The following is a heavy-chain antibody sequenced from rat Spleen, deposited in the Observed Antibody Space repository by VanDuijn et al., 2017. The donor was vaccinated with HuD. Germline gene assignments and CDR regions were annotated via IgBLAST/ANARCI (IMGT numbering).Heavy chain of an antibody. CDR3: TMHPGIGFDY. Sequence: EVQLVESGGGLVQPGRSLKLSCAASGFTFSNFGLHWIRQAPTMGLEWVASISPSGGSTYYPDSVKGRFTISRDNAKSTLYLQMNSLRSEDTATYYCTMHPGIGFDYWGQGVMVTVSS. V-gene: IGHV5-19*01. CDR1: GFTFSNFG. D-gene: IGHD1-4*01. J-gene: IGHJ2*01. CDR2: ISPSGGST.